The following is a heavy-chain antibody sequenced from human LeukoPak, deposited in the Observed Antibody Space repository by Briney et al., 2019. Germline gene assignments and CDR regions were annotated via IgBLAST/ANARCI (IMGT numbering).Heavy chain of an antibody. CDR1: GYTFSIYF. D-gene: IGHD7-27*01. V-gene: IGHV1-2*02. J-gene: IGHJ4*02. Sequence: ASVKVSCKASGYTFSIYFMHWMRQAPGHRLEWMVGIKPDTGGTPFAENLQGRVTMTRDTSVSTVYMQLSSLRSDDTAVYYCARGPSTGDFDCWGQGTLVTVSS. CDR3: ARGPSTGDFDC. CDR2: IKPDTGGT.